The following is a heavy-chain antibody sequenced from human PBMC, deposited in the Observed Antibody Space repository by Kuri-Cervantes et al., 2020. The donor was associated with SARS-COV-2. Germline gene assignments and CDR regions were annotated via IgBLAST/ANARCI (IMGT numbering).Heavy chain of an antibody. V-gene: IGHV4-59*12. CDR3: VRNPNYYDSSGQFDY. Sequence: SETLSLTCTVSGGSISSYYWSWIRQPPGKGLEWIGYIYYSGSTNYNPSLKSRVTISVDRSKNQFSLKLRSVTAADTAVYYCVRNPNYYDSSGQFDYWGQGTLVTVSS. D-gene: IGHD3-22*01. J-gene: IGHJ4*02. CDR1: GGSISSYY. CDR2: IYYSGST.